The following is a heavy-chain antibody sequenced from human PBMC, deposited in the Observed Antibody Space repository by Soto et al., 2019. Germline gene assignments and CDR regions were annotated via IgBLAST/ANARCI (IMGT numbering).Heavy chain of an antibody. Sequence: PSETLSLTCTVSGGSISSGGYYWSWIRQHPGKGLEWIGYIYYSGSTYYNPSLKSRVTISVDTSKNQFSLKLSSVTAADTAVYYCARNNQDGYSGYEYYFDYWGQGTLVTVS. CDR2: IYYSGST. V-gene: IGHV4-31*03. J-gene: IGHJ4*02. CDR3: ARNNQDGYSGYEYYFDY. D-gene: IGHD5-12*01. CDR1: GGSISSGGYY.